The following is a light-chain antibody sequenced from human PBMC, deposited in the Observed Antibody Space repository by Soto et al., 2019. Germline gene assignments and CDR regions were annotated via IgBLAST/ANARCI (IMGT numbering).Light chain of an antibody. CDR2: GAT. CDR1: QTINDN. J-gene: IGKJ4*01. Sequence: EVVMTQSPATLSVSPGERATLFCWACQTINDNVAWYQQRPGQAPRLLMYGATTRATDIPARFSGGQSGTEFTLTISSLQSEDSAIYYCQQYHQWPPVTFGGGTRVEIK. CDR3: QQYHQWPPVT. V-gene: IGKV3D-15*01.